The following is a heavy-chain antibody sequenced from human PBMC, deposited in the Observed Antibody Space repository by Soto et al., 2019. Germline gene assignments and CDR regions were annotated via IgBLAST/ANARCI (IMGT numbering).Heavy chain of an antibody. CDR2: ISAYNGNT. CDR1: GYTFTSYG. J-gene: IGHJ3*02. D-gene: IGHD3-22*01. Sequence: ASVKVSCKASGYTFTSYGISWVRQAPGQGLEWMGWISAYNGNTNYAQKLQGRVTMTTDTSTSTAYIELRSLRSDDTAVYYCAREHSLNCYDSSGDWPDSFDIWGQGTMVTVSS. V-gene: IGHV1-18*01. CDR3: AREHSLNCYDSSGDWPDSFDI.